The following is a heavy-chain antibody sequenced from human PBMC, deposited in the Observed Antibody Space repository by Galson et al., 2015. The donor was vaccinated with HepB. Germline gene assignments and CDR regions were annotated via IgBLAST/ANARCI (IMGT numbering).Heavy chain of an antibody. CDR3: ARDGVMGWSRSKRYFDY. CDR2: ISTYNGGT. V-gene: IGHV1-18*04. Sequence: SVKVSCKASGYKFSSYGLNWVRQAPGQGLEWMGWISTYNGGTNCPKKFQGRVSMTTDTSTNTAYMELRSLTTGDTAMYYCARDGVMGWSRSKRYFDYWGQGTLVTVSS. J-gene: IGHJ4*02. CDR1: GYKFSSYG. D-gene: IGHD3-3*01.